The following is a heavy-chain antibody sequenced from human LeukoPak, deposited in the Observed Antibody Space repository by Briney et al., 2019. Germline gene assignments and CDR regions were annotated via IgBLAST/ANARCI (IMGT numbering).Heavy chain of an antibody. CDR2: FDSSGTYI. CDR1: GFTFSTYS. CDR3: ARDMAQALYPGAMDV. V-gene: IGHV3-21*01. Sequence: GGSLRLSCAASGFTFSTYSMNWVRQAPGKGLEWVSSFDSSGTYIYYADSVKGRFTISRDNAKNSLYLQMSSLRADDTAVYYCARDMAQALYPGAMDVWGQGTTVTVSS. D-gene: IGHD2-8*01. J-gene: IGHJ6*02.